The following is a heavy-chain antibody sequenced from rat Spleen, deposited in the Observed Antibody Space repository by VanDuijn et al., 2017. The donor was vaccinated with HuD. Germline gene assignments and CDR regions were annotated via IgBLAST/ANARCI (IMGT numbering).Heavy chain of an antibody. CDR2: IWSGGFT. CDR3: AREPTLAALSAGYFDF. D-gene: IGHD1-2*01. V-gene: IGHV2-30*01. Sequence: QVQLKESGPGLVQPSQTLSLTCTVSGFSLTSYNVHWVRQPTGKGLEWMGIIWSGGFTDYNSALKSRLSISRDTSKSQVFLKMNSLQTEDIATYYCAREPTLAALSAGYFDFWGPGTMVTVSS. CDR1: GFSLTSYN. J-gene: IGHJ1*01.